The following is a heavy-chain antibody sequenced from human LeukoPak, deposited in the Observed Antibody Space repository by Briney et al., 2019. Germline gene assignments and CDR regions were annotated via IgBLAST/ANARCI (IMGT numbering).Heavy chain of an antibody. Sequence: SGTLSLTCAVSGGSISSSNWWSWVRQPPGKGLEWIGEINHSGSTNYNPSLKSRVTISVDTSKNQFSLKLSSVTAADTAVYYCASWFGELAFDYWGQGTLVTVSS. CDR3: ASWFGELAFDY. D-gene: IGHD3-10*01. J-gene: IGHJ4*02. V-gene: IGHV4-4*02. CDR1: GGSISSSNW. CDR2: INHSGST.